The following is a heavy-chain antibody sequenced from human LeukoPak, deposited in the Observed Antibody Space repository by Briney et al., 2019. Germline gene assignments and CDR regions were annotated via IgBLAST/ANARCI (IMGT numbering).Heavy chain of an antibody. Sequence: GESLKISCKGSGYNFIDYWVAWARQMPGKGLEWMGTIYPADSDTRYSPSFQGQVTISVDKSISAVYLQWSSLKASDTAMYFCARGDYGGRWHNWFAPWGQGPLVTVS. D-gene: IGHD4-23*01. CDR1: GYNFIDYW. CDR3: ARGDYGGRWHNWFAP. CDR2: IYPADSDT. J-gene: IGHJ5*02. V-gene: IGHV5-51*01.